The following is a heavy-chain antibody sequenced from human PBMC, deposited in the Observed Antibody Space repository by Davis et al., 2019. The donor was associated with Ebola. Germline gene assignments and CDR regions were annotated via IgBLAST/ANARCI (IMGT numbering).Heavy chain of an antibody. Sequence: MPSETLSLTCAVYGGSFSGYYWSWICQPPGKGLEWIGEINHSGSTNYNPSLKSRVTISVDTSKNQFSLKLSSVTAADTAVYYCARGGRSIAARRGMDVWGQGTTVTVSS. J-gene: IGHJ6*02. CDR3: ARGGRSIAARRGMDV. V-gene: IGHV4-34*01. CDR2: INHSGST. CDR1: GGSFSGYY. D-gene: IGHD6-6*01.